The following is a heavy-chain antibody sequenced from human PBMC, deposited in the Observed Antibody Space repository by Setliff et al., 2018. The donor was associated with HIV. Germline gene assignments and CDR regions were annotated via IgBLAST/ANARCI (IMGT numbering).Heavy chain of an antibody. V-gene: IGHV3-48*03. D-gene: IGHD5-12*01. CDR2: ISNSARTI. J-gene: IGHJ3*02. Sequence: GASVKVSCVASGFTLSHHEMSWVRQAPGKGLEWVAYISNSARTIYYADSVKGRFTISRDNGKDSLYLQMNSLRADDTALYYCAREGQATDSFDIWGQGTMVTVSS. CDR1: GFTLSHHE. CDR3: AREGQATDSFDI.